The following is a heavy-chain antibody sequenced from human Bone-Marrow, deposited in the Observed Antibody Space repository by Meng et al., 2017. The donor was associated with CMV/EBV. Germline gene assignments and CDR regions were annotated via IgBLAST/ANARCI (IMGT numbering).Heavy chain of an antibody. V-gene: IGHV1-8*03. CDR2: MNPNSGNT. CDR3: ARTKQYCSSTSCYPYYYYGMYV. J-gene: IGHJ6*02. Sequence: ASVKVSCKASGYTFTSYDINWVRQATGQGLEWMGWMNPNSGNTGYAQKFQGRVTITRNTSISTAYMELSSLRSEDTAVYYCARTKQYCSSTSCYPYYYYGMYVWGQGTTFTVSS. D-gene: IGHD2-2*01. CDR1: GYTFTSYD.